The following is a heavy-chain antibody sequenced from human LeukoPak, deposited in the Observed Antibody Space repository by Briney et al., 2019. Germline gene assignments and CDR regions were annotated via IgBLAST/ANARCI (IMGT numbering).Heavy chain of an antibody. Sequence: GASVKVSCKASGGTFSSYAISWVRQAPGQGLEWMGGIIPIFGTANYAQKFQGRVTITADESTSTAYMELSSLRSEDTAVYYCARVTSGYDYFRYYYASLDYWGQGTLVTVSS. CDR3: ARVTSGYDYFRYYYASLDY. CDR1: GGTFSSYA. J-gene: IGHJ4*02. CDR2: IIPIFGTA. V-gene: IGHV1-69*13. D-gene: IGHD5-12*01.